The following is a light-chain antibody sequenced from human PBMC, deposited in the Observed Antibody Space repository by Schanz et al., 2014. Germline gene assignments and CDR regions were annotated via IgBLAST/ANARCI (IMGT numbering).Light chain of an antibody. CDR1: SSDVGGYNY. V-gene: IGLV2-14*03. CDR2: DVT. Sequence: QSALTQPASVSGTPGQSLTISCTGTSSDVGGYNYVSWYQQQPCKATKLMIYDVTNRPSGVSNRFSGTNSSNTASLTISGLQAEDEADYYCSSYTSSSASVVFGGGTKLTVL. CDR3: SSYTSSSASVV. J-gene: IGLJ2*01.